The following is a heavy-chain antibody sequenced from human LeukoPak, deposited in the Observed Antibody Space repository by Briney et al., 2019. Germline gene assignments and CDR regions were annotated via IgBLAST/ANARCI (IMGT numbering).Heavy chain of an antibody. J-gene: IGHJ4*02. D-gene: IGHD6-19*01. CDR1: GYTFTSYA. Sequence: ASVKVSCKASGYTFTSYAMNWVRQAPGQGLEWMGWINTNTGNPTYAQGFTGRFVFSLDTSVRTAYLQISSLKAEDTAVYYCARIFSSGWYGGFDYWGQGTLVTVSS. CDR2: INTNTGNP. V-gene: IGHV7-4-1*02. CDR3: ARIFSSGWYGGFDY.